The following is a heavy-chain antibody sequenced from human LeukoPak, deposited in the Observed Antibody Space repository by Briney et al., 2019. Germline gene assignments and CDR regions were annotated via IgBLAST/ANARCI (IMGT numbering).Heavy chain of an antibody. J-gene: IGHJ4*02. CDR2: ISHSGST. Sequence: SETLSLTCAVYGGSFSGYYWSWIRQPPGKGLEWIGEISHSGSTNYNPSLKSRVTISVDTSKNQFSLKLSSVTAADTAVYYCARAINYSSSSGVDYWGQGTLVTVSS. D-gene: IGHD6-6*01. V-gene: IGHV4-34*01. CDR3: ARAINYSSSSGVDY. CDR1: GGSFSGYY.